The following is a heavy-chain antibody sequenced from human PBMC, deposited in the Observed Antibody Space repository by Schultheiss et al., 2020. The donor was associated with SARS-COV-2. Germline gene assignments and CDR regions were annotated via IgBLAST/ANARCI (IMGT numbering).Heavy chain of an antibody. CDR1: GGSISSYY. CDR2: IYYSGST. V-gene: IGHV4-59*01. D-gene: IGHD3-10*01. CDR3: ARGHRWFGKKLDV. J-gene: IGHJ6*02. Sequence: SETLSLTCTVSGGSISSYYWSWIRQPPGKGLEWIGYIYYSGSTNYNPSLKSRVTISVDTSKNQFSLKLSSVTAADTAVYYCARGHRWFGKKLDVWGQGTTVTVSS.